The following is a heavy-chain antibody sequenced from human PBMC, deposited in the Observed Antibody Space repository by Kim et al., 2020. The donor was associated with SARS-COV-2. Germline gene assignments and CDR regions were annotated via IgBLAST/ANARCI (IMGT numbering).Heavy chain of an antibody. V-gene: IGHV3-30*04. Sequence: GGSLRLSCAASGFTFSSYAMHWVRQAPGKGLEWVAVISYDGSNKYYADSVKGRFTISRDNSKNTLYLQMNSLRAEDTAVYYCARDRGGSSWYFYYYGMDVWGQGTTVTVSS. CDR3: ARDRGGSSWYFYYYGMDV. CDR2: ISYDGSNK. J-gene: IGHJ6*02. CDR1: GFTFSSYA. D-gene: IGHD6-13*01.